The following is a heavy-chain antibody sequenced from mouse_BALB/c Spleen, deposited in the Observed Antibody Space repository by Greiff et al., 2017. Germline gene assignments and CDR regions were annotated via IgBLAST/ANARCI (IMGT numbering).Heavy chain of an antibody. CDR1: GFTFSSYA. D-gene: IGHD2-3*01. Sequence: EVQVVESGGGLVKPGGSLKLSCAASGFTFSSYAMSWVRQSPEKRLEWVAEISSGGSYTYYPDTVTGRFTISRDNAKNTLYLEMSSLRSEDTAMYYCARIGYFYFDVWGAGTTVTVSS. CDR3: ARIGYFYFDV. V-gene: IGHV5-9-4*01. CDR2: ISSGGSYT. J-gene: IGHJ1*01.